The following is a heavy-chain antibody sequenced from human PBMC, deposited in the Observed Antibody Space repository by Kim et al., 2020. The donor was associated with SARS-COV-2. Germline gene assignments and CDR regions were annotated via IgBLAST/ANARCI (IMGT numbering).Heavy chain of an antibody. V-gene: IGHV1-18*01. J-gene: IGHJ3*01. CDR1: GYNFFSYG. CDR3: ARDGDNDVFDV. D-gene: IGHD4-17*01. Sequence: ASVKVSCKASGYNFFSYGVAWVRQAPGQGLEWMGWISAYNGDTNYAQKFQGRVTMTADRATSTVYMDLRSLRSDDTAVYYCARDGDNDVFDVWGQGTMVT. CDR2: ISAYNGDT.